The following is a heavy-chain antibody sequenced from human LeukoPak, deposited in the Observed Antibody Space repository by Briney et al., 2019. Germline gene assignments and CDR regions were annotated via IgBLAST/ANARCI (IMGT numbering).Heavy chain of an antibody. J-gene: IGHJ4*02. V-gene: IGHV3-23*01. CDR3: GKTTVVYSGGHKPAWPVDY. CDR1: GFTFGSHA. Sequence: QPGGSLSLSCEAPGFTFGSHAMYWVRQPPGKGLEWVAGIFGSGGSPNYPHSVKGRSTIPRSNPRNTGYLQIDSLRADDTAVYYCGKTTVVYSGGHKPAWPVDYWGQGTLVTVSS. CDR2: IFGSGGSP. D-gene: IGHD5-18*01.